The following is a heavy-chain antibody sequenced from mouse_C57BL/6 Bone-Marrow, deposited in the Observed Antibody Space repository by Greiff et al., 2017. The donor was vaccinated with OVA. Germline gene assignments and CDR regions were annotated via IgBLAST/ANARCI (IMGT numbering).Heavy chain of an antibody. CDR1: GFNIKDDY. J-gene: IGHJ2*01. D-gene: IGHD2-4*01. CDR3: TTVYDYDY. CDR2: IDPENGDT. Sequence: VQLQQSGAELVRPGASVKLSCTASGFNIKDDYMHWVKQRPEQGLEWIGWIDPENGDTEYASKFQGKATIPADTSSNTAYLQLSSLTSEDTAVYYCTTVYDYDYWGQGTTLTVSS. V-gene: IGHV14-4*01.